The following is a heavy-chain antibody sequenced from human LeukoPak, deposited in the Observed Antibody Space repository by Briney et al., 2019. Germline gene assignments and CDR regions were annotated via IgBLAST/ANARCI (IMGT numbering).Heavy chain of an antibody. CDR3: ARDRSGSYDRGAFDI. Sequence: PGGALRLSCAASGFTFSSYAMHWVRQAPGKGLEWVAVISYDGSNKYYEDSVKGRFTISRDNSKNTLYLQMNSLRAEDTAVYYCARDRSGSYDRGAFDIWGQGTMVTVSS. CDR1: GFTFSSYA. V-gene: IGHV3-30-3*01. D-gene: IGHD1-26*01. CDR2: ISYDGSNK. J-gene: IGHJ3*02.